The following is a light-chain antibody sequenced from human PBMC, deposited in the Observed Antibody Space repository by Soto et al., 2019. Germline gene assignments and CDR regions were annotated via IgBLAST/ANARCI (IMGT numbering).Light chain of an antibody. CDR2: WAS. V-gene: IGKV4-1*01. CDR1: QNVFSRFDNKNN. J-gene: IGKJ2*01. Sequence: DILMTQSPDSLAVSLGERATINCKSSQNVFSRFDNKNNLTWYQHKPGQPPKLLIYWASTREFGVPDRFSGSGSGTDFTLSITSLQAEDVAVYYCQQHYTTPYTFGQGTKLEIK. CDR3: QQHYTTPYT.